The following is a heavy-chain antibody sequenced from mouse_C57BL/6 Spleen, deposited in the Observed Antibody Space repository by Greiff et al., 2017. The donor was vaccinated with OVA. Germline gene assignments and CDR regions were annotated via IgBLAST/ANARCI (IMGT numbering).Heavy chain of an antibody. D-gene: IGHD2-2*01. CDR1: GYTFTSYW. J-gene: IGHJ3*01. CDR2: IYPGSGST. Sequence: QVQLKQPGAELVKPGASVKMSCKASGYTFTSYWITWVKQRPGQGLEWIGDIYPGSGSTNYNEKFKSKATLTVDTSSSTAYMQLSSLTSEDSAVYYCARGGAYGYDALFAYWGQGTLVTVSA. V-gene: IGHV1-55*01. CDR3: ARGGAYGYDALFAY.